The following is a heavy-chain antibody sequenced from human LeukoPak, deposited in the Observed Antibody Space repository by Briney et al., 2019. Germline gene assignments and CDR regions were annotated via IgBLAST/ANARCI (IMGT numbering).Heavy chain of an antibody. Sequence: GGALRLSCAASGFTFSSYWMNWVRQGPGKGREWVANINQDGSAKYYVDSVKGRFTFSRDNAMNSLFLQMNSLRAEDTAVYYCARDVHGGAFDYWGQGTLVTVSS. CDR2: INQDGSAK. V-gene: IGHV3-7*01. CDR1: GFTFSSYW. D-gene: IGHD4-23*01. CDR3: ARDVHGGAFDY. J-gene: IGHJ4*02.